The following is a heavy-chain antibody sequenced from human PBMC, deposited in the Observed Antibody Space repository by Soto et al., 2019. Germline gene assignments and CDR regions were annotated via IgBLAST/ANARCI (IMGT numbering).Heavy chain of an antibody. D-gene: IGHD6-19*01. V-gene: IGHV3-33*01. J-gene: IGHJ2*01. CDR1: GFTFSSYG. Sequence: QEQLVESGGGVVQPGRSLRLSCAASGFTFSSYGMHWVRQAPGKGMEWVAVIWYDGSNKYYVESVKGRFTISSDNSKNALYLPMNSRRAEDTAVYYCARSPSGWDDWDFDLWGRGTLVTVSS. CDR3: ARSPSGWDDWDFDL. CDR2: IWYDGSNK.